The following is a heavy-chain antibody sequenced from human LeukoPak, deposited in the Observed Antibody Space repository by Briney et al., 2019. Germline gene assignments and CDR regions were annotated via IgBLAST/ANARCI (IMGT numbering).Heavy chain of an antibody. CDR3: ARDIESYHPEYWFDP. CDR2: IWYEGSNK. CDR1: GFTFSTYG. Sequence: GRSLRLSCVASGFTFSTYGMHWVRQAPGKGLEWVAVIWYEGSNKYYADSVKGRFTISRDNSKDTLYLQMNSLRAEDTALYYCARDIESYHPEYWFDPWGQGTTVTVSS. D-gene: IGHD2-2*01. J-gene: IGHJ5*01. V-gene: IGHV3-33*01.